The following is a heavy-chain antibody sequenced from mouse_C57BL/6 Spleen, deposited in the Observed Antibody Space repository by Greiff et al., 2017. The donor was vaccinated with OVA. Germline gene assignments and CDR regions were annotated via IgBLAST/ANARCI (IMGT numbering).Heavy chain of an antibody. CDR2: ISYDGSH. CDR1: GYSITSGYY. Sequence: EVQLQESGPGLVKPSQSLSLTCSVTGYSITSGYYWNWIRQFPGNKLEWMGYISYDGSHTSHPSLTNRISITRDTSKNQVFLKLNSVTTEDTATYYCARDRWLLRFAYWGQGTLVTVSA. J-gene: IGHJ3*01. V-gene: IGHV3-6*01. CDR3: ARDRWLLRFAY. D-gene: IGHD2-3*01.